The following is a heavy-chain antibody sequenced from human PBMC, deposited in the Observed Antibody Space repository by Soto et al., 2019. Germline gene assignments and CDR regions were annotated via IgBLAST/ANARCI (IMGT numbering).Heavy chain of an antibody. CDR3: ARGTCSGGSCYSFHFDY. CDR1: GYTFTSSG. D-gene: IGHD2-15*01. J-gene: IGHJ4*02. Sequence: ASVKVSCKPSGYTFTSSGITWVRQAPGQGLEWMGWISAYNGNTNYAQKFQGRVTMTTDTSTSTAYMELRSLGSDDTAVYYCARGTCSGGSCYSFHFDYWGQGTLVTVSS. CDR2: ISAYNGNT. V-gene: IGHV1-18*01.